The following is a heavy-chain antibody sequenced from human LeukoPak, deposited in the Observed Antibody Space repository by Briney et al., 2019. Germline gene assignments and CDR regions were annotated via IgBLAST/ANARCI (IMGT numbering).Heavy chain of an antibody. CDR1: GFTFSSYG. D-gene: IGHD3-16*02. V-gene: IGHV3-23*01. J-gene: IGHJ4*02. CDR3: AKGGLSDRRFEY. CDR2: ISGGGGTR. Sequence: GGSLRLSCAASGFTFSSYGMHWVRQAPGKGLEWVSVISGGGGTRYYADSVKGRFTISRDNSKNTLYLQMNSLRADDTAIYYCAKGGLSDRRFEYWGQGTLVTVSS.